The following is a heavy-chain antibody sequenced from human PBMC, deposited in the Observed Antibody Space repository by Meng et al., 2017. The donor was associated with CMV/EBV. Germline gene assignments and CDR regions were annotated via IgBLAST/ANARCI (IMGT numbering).Heavy chain of an antibody. CDR2: IYSGGRS. J-gene: IGHJ5*02. V-gene: IGHV3-66*02. D-gene: IGHD6-13*01. Sequence: GGSLRLSCPASGFIVSSDYMTWVRQAPGKGLAWVSVIYSGGRSYYADFAQGRFTISRDTSKNTLYLQMNSLRPEDTAVYYCARDIAAAAGSVSWGPRTVVTVSS. CDR3: ARDIAAAAGSVS. CDR1: GFIVSSDY.